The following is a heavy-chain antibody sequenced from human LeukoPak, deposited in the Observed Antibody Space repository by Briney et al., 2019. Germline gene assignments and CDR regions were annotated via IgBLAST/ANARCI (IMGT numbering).Heavy chain of an antibody. CDR1: GYTFTSYG. V-gene: IGHV1-18*01. J-gene: IGHJ5*02. D-gene: IGHD2-2*02. CDR3: ARDDHRYCSSTSCYMGWFDP. CDR2: ISAYNGNT. Sequence: ASVKVSCKASGYTFTSYGISWVRQAPGQGLEWMGWISAYNGNTNYAQKLQGRVTMTTDTSTSTAYMELRSLRSDDTAVYYCARDDHRYCSSTSCYMGWFDPWGQGTLVTVSS.